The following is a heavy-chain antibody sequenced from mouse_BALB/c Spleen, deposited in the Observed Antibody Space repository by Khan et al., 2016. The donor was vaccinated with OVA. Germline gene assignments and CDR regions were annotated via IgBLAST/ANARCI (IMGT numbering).Heavy chain of an antibody. Sequence: EVQLQESGPSLVQPSQTLSLTCSVTGDSISSGYWSWIRKFPGNKLEYMGYMISSGYTYYNPSLKSRISITRHTSKNQYYLQLNSVTNEDTTTYYCSRSTYRYAVAYWGQGTLVTGSA. J-gene: IGHJ3*01. CDR1: GDSISSGY. CDR2: MISSGYT. V-gene: IGHV3-8*02. D-gene: IGHD2-14*01. CDR3: SRSTYRYAVAY.